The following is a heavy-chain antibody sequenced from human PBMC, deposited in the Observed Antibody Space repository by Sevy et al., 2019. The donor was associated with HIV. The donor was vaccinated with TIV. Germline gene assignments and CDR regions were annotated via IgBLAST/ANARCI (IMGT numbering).Heavy chain of an antibody. V-gene: IGHV3-30-3*01. CDR2: ISYDGSNK. J-gene: IGHJ4*02. CDR3: ARDPRGYSYCYYFDY. CDR1: GFTFSSYA. D-gene: IGHD5-18*01. Sequence: GGSLRLSCAASGFTFSSYAMHWVRQAPGKGLEWVAVISYDGSNKYYADSVKGRFTISRDNSKNMLFLQMNSLRAEDTAVYYCARDPRGYSYCYYFDYWGQGTLVTVSS.